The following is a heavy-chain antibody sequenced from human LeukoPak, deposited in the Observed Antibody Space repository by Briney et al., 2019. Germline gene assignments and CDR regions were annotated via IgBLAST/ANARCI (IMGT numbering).Heavy chain of an antibody. J-gene: IGHJ6*03. Sequence: GGSLRLSCAASGFTFSNAWMSWVRQAPGKGLEWVAFIRYDGSNKYYADSVKGRFTISRDNSKNTLYLQMNSLRAEDTAVYYCAKGGLQPLHYYYYYMDVWGKGTTVTVSS. CDR2: IRYDGSNK. D-gene: IGHD4-11*01. V-gene: IGHV3-30*02. CDR1: GFTFSNAW. CDR3: AKGGLQPLHYYYYYMDV.